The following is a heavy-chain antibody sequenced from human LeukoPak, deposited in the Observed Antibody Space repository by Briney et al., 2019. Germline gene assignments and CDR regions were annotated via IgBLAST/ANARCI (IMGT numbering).Heavy chain of an antibody. CDR1: GFTFSNAW. Sequence: PGGSLRLSCAASGFTFSNAWMSWVRQAPGKGREWVGRIKSKTDGGTTDYAAPVKGRFTISRDDSKNTLYLQMNSLKTEDTAVYYCTTMNFNYDYVWGSYRSPSGYAFDIWGQGTMVTVSS. CDR2: IKSKTDGGTT. CDR3: TTMNFNYDYVWGSYRSPSGYAFDI. V-gene: IGHV3-15*01. J-gene: IGHJ3*02. D-gene: IGHD3-16*02.